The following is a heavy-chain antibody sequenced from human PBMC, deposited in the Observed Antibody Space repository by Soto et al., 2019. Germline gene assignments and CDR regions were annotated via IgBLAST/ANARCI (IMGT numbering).Heavy chain of an antibody. CDR1: GDSIKGGRYF. J-gene: IGHJ3*01. D-gene: IGHD3-22*01. V-gene: IGHV4-39*01. Sequence: QLQLQESGPGLVKPSETLSLTCSVSGDSIKGGRYFWGWIRQPPGKGLVWLVSIYSSGSTFYNPSLQSRVTVSADTSKNQFSLRLSSLTAADTAIYYCARQPPFGYHEGSGYSDAVDVRGQGTLATVS. CDR3: ARQPPFGYHEGSGYSDAVDV. CDR2: IYSSGST.